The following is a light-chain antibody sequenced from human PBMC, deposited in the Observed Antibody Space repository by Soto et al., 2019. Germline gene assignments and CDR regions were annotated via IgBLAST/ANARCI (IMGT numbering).Light chain of an antibody. CDR1: QSVSSD. Sequence: EIVMSQSPATLSVSRGEGATLSCRARQSVSSDLAWYHQKPGQAPRLLIYGASTRATGIPARFSGSGSGTEFTLTINSLQSEDFAVYYCQQYNNWPRTFGQGTKVDI. CDR2: GAS. V-gene: IGKV3-15*01. CDR3: QQYNNWPRT. J-gene: IGKJ1*01.